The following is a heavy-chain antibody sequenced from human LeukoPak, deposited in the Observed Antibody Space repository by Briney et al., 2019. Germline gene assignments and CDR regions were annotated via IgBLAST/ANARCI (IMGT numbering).Heavy chain of an antibody. Sequence: SETLSLTCTVSGGSISSYYWSWIRQPAGRGLEWVGRMYSSGSADYNPSLKSRVTMSVDTSKNQFSLKLSAVTAADSAVYYCARDPSHSRGWFDSWGQGTLVNVSS. CDR2: MYSSGSA. V-gene: IGHV4-4*07. CDR3: ARDPSHSRGWFDS. J-gene: IGHJ5*01. CDR1: GGSISSYY. D-gene: IGHD6-19*01.